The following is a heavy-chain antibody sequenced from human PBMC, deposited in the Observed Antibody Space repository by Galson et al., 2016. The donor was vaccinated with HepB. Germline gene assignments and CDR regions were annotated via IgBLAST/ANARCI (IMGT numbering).Heavy chain of an antibody. D-gene: IGHD1-26*01. CDR2: IDHSGTT. CDR1: GGSLRGYL. J-gene: IGHJ6*02. Sequence: ETLSLTCGFYGGSLRGYLWTWIRQTPGKGLDWLGEIDHSGTTIYNPSLKSRIAISVDTSKNQFSLKLSSVTAADTAMYYCVRGGRDGMDVWGQGTTVTVSS. CDR3: VRGGRDGMDV. V-gene: IGHV4-34*01.